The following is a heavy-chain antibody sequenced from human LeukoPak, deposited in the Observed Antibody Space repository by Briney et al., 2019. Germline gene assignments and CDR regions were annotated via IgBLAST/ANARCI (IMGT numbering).Heavy chain of an antibody. D-gene: IGHD2-2*01. Sequence: GGSLRLSCAASGFTFSSHGMNWVRQAPGKGLEWVAVIWYGESNKYYADSVKGRFTISRDNSKNTLYLQMNSLRAEDTAVYYCAKGATSCSSTSCPDAFDIWGQGTMVTVSS. CDR3: AKGATSCSSTSCPDAFDI. CDR1: GFTFSSHG. J-gene: IGHJ3*02. V-gene: IGHV3-30*02. CDR2: IWYGESNK.